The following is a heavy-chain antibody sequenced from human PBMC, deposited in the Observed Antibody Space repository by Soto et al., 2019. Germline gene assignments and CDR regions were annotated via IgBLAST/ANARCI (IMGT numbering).Heavy chain of an antibody. Sequence: PGGSLRLSCAASGFTFSSYAMHWVRQAPGKGLEWVAVISYDGSNKYYADSVKGRFTISRDNSKNTLYLQMNSLRAEDTAVYYCARTRPSMIYFDYWGQGTLVTVSS. CDR3: ARTRPSMIYFDY. CDR1: GFTFSSYA. D-gene: IGHD3-16*01. J-gene: IGHJ4*02. CDR2: ISYDGSNK. V-gene: IGHV3-30-3*01.